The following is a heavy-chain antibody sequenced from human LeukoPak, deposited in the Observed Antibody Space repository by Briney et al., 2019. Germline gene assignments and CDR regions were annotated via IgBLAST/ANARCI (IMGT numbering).Heavy chain of an antibody. V-gene: IGHV4-59*01. J-gene: IGHJ5*02. D-gene: IGHD3-22*01. CDR1: GGSISSNY. Sequence: SETLSLTCTVSGGSISSNYWSWIRQPPGKGLEWIAYIYYSGSTNYNPSLKSRVTISVDTSKNQFSLKLSSVTAADTAVYYCARVGYYDSSGPHHWGQGTLVTVSS. CDR3: ARVGYYDSSGPHH. CDR2: IYYSGST.